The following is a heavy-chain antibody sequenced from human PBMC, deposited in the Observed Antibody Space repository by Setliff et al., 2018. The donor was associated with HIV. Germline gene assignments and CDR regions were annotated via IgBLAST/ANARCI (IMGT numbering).Heavy chain of an antibody. CDR1: GGSISSGSYY. V-gene: IGHV4-61*09. D-gene: IGHD3-22*01. J-gene: IGHJ1*01. CDR3: ARELDSSGYQGYFQH. CDR2: IYTSGST. Sequence: SETLSLTCTVSGGSISSGSYYWSWIRQPAGKGLEWIGHIYTSGSTNYNPSLKSRVTISVDTSKNQFSLKLSSVTAADTAVYYCARELDSSGYQGYFQHWGQGTLVTVSS.